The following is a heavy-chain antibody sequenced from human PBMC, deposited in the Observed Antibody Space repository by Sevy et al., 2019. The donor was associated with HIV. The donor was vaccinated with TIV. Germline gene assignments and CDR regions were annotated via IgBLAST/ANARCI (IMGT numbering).Heavy chain of an antibody. CDR2: IYTGGTT. Sequence: GGSLRLSCAASEFTVSSNYMSWVRQAPGKGLEWVSVIYTGGTTYYADSVRGRFTISRENSKNTLYLQMNSLRAEDTAGYYGVSGGGLTVVWGQGTLVTSPQ. V-gene: IGHV3-53*01. J-gene: IGHJ4*02. CDR1: EFTVSSNY. D-gene: IGHD3-16*01. CDR3: VSGGGLTVV.